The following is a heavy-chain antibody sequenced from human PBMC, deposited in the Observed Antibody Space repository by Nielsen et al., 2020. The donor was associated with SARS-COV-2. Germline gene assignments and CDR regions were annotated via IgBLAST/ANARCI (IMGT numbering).Heavy chain of an antibody. V-gene: IGHV4-61*01. D-gene: IGHD3-3*01. Sequence: SETLSLTCTVSGDSVTSGSYFWSWIRQPPGKELEWIGYIYHSGSTFYNPSLKSRVTISLDTSKNQFSLKLSSVIAADTAMYYCARGSDEGLALWGQGTLVTVSS. CDR3: ARGSDEGLAL. CDR1: GDSVTSGSYF. CDR2: IYHSGST. J-gene: IGHJ4*02.